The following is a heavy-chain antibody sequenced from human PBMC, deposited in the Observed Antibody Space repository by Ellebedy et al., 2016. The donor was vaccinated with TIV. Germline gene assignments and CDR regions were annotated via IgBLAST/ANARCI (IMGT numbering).Heavy chain of an antibody. CDR3: AKDHSSVWFGELLSSIGY. CDR2: ISGSGGST. Sequence: GGSLRLXXAASGFTFSSYAMSWVRQAPGKGLEWVSAISGSGGSTYYADSVKGRFTISRDNSKNTLYLQMNSLRAEDTAVYYCAKDHSSVWFGELLSSIGYWGQGTLVTVSS. V-gene: IGHV3-23*01. D-gene: IGHD3-10*01. J-gene: IGHJ4*02. CDR1: GFTFSSYA.